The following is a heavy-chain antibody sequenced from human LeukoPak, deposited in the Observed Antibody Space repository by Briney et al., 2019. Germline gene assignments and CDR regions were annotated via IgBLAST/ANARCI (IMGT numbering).Heavy chain of an antibody. CDR1: GGSLSSYY. CDR3: ARSGTLTGYLY. CDR2: IYYSGTT. J-gene: IGHJ4*02. D-gene: IGHD3-9*01. V-gene: IGHV4-59*01. Sequence: PSETLSLTCTVSGGSLSSYYWTWIRQPPGKGLEWIGYIYYSGTTNYNPSLKSRVTTSVDTSKNQFSLKLNSVTAADTAVYYCARSGTLTGYLYWGQGALVTVSS.